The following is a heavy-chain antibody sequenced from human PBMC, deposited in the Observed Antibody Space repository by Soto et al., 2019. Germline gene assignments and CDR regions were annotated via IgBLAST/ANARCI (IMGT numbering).Heavy chain of an antibody. D-gene: IGHD6-19*01. Sequence: EVQLVESGGGLVQPGGSLRLSCAASGFTVSSNYMSWVRQAPGKGLEWVSVIYSGGSTYYADSVKGRFTISRDNSKNTLYLQMNSLRAEDTAVYYCARELRVAVAGTYYYGMDVWGQGTTVTVSS. V-gene: IGHV3-66*01. CDR1: GFTVSSNY. J-gene: IGHJ6*02. CDR3: ARELRVAVAGTYYYGMDV. CDR2: IYSGGST.